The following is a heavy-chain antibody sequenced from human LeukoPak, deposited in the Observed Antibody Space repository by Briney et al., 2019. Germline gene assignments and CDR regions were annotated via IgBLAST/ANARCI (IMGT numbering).Heavy chain of an antibody. CDR1: GGTFSSYA. CDR3: ATVYGGNPGVGAFDI. V-gene: IGHV1-69*05. Sequence: SVKVSCKASGGTFSSYAISWVRQAPGQGLERMGGIIPIFGTANYAQKFQGRVTITTDESTSTAYMELSSLRSEDTAVYYCATVYGGNPGVGAFDIWGQGTMVTVSS. D-gene: IGHD4-23*01. J-gene: IGHJ3*02. CDR2: IIPIFGTA.